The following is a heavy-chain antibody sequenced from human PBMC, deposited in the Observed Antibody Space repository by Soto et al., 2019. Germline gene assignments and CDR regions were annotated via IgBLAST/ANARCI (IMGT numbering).Heavy chain of an antibody. V-gene: IGHV4-34*01. CDR2: INHSGST. J-gene: IGHJ4*02. D-gene: IGHD5-18*01. CDR1: GGSFSGYY. CDR3: ARSGTVDTAMVTSDYFDY. Sequence: LSLTCAVYGGSFSGYYWSWIRQPPGKGLEWIGEINHSGSTNYNPSLKSRVTISVDTSTSTAYMELRSLRSDDTAVYYRARSGTVDTAMVTSDYFDYWGQGTLVTVSS.